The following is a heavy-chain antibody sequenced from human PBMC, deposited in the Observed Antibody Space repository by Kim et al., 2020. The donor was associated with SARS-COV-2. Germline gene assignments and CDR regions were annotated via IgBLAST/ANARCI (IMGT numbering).Heavy chain of an antibody. CDR2: IRGSGGGT. D-gene: IGHD6-13*01. Sequence: GGSLRLSCAASGFTFSSDAMSWVRQAPGKGLEWVSPIRGSGGGTYYADSVKVQCTISRANSKNTHCLQMNMLRAEDTAVDYCETPRSTVAAAGDFDYWGQGTLVTVSS. CDR3: ETPRSTVAAAGDFDY. CDR1: GFTFSSDA. V-gene: IGHV3-23*01. J-gene: IGHJ4*02.